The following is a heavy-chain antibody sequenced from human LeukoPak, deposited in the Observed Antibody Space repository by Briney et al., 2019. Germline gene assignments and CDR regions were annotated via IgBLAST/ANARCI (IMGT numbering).Heavy chain of an antibody. CDR3: ARVSYYDSSGYYLFDY. D-gene: IGHD3-22*01. V-gene: IGHV4-59*01. J-gene: IGHJ4*02. Sequence: SATLSLTCTVSGGSISSYYWSWIRQPPGKGLEWIGYIYYSGSTNYNPSLKSRVTISVDTSKNQFSLKLSSVTAADTAVYYCARVSYYDSSGYYLFDYWGQGTLVTVSS. CDR1: GGSISSYY. CDR2: IYYSGST.